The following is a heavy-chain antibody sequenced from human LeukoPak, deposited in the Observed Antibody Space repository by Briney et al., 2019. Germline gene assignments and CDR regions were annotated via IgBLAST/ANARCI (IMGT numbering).Heavy chain of an antibody. V-gene: IGHV3-74*01. Sequence: GGSLRLSCAASRFPFNSFWIHWVRQAPGKGLVWVSDMNEYSTTIRYADSVKGRFTISRDNAKSILYLQMNNLRAEDTAMYFCARGGVNPVDHWGQGTLVTVSS. D-gene: IGHD1-14*01. J-gene: IGHJ4*02. CDR3: ARGGVNPVDH. CDR1: RFPFNSFW. CDR2: MNEYSTTI.